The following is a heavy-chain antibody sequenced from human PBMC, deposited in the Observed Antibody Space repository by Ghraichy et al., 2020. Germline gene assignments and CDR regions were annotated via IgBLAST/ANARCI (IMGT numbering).Heavy chain of an antibody. J-gene: IGHJ4*02. Sequence: GSLSLTCAVYGGSFSGYYWSWIRQRPGKGLELIGEINHSGSTNYNPSLKSRVTISVDTSKNQFSLKLSSVTAADTAVYYCARGGKDSSSSLGDYWGQGTLVTVSS. V-gene: IGHV4-34*01. CDR1: GGSFSGYY. D-gene: IGHD6-6*01. CDR3: ARGGKDSSSSLGDY. CDR2: INHSGST.